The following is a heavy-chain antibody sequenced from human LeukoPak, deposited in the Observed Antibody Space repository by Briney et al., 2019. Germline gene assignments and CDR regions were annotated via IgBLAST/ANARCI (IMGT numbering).Heavy chain of an antibody. J-gene: IGHJ4*02. CDR2: ISYDGSNK. Sequence: QPGGSLRLSCAASGFTFSSYAMHWVRQAPGKGLEWVAVISYDGSNKYYADSVKGRFTISRDNSKNTLYLQMNSLRAEDTAVYYCARDPVPPGTLDHWGQGTLVTVSS. D-gene: IGHD3-10*01. CDR3: ARDPVPPGTLDH. CDR1: GFTFSSYA. V-gene: IGHV3-30-3*01.